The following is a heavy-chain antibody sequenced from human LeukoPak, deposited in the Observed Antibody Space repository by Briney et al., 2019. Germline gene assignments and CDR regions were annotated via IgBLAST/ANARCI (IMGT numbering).Heavy chain of an antibody. CDR3: ARDRCSGGSCYSV. J-gene: IGHJ4*02. Sequence: PGGSLRLSCAASGFTFSSYWMHWVRHAAGKGLVWVSRIDSDGSSTSYADSVKGRFTVSRDNAKNTLYLQMNSLRAEDTAVYYCARDRCSGGSCYSVWGQGTLVTVSS. CDR1: GFTFSSYW. CDR2: IDSDGSST. V-gene: IGHV3-74*01. D-gene: IGHD2-15*01.